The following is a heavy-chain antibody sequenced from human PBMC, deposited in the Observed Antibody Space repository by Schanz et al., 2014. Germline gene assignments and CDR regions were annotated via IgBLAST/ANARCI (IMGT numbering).Heavy chain of an antibody. V-gene: IGHV4-61*02. D-gene: IGHD3-10*01. CDR1: GGSLSSATYY. J-gene: IGHJ4*02. CDR2: IYSRGSS. CDR3: AIGGYGSGSFREFDY. Sequence: QVQLQESGPGLVKPSQTLSLTCTFSGGSLSSATYYWSWVRQPAGKGLEWIGRIYSRGSSTYNRSLKSRVSISVDRSKRQFSLKLSAVTAADSAVYYCAIGGYGSGSFREFDYWGQGTLVTVSS.